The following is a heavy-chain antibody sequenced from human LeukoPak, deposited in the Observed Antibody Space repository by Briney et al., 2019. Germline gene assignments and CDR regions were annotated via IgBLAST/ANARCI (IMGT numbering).Heavy chain of an antibody. CDR1: GGTFSSYA. D-gene: IGHD2-15*01. CDR3: ARDSGYCSGGSCQKPEYFQH. J-gene: IGHJ1*01. V-gene: IGHV1-69*13. Sequence: GVSVKVSCKASGGTFSSYAISWVRQAPGQGLEWMGGIIPIFSTANYAQKFQGRVTITADESTSTAYMELSSLRSEDTAVYYCARDSGYCSGGSCQKPEYFQHWGQGTLVTVSS. CDR2: IIPIFSTA.